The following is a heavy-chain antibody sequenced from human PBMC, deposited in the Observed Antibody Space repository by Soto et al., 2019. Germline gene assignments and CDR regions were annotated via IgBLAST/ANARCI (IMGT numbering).Heavy chain of an antibody. D-gene: IGHD2-21*01. CDR3: ARREGYCVGTKCQMRAFDF. Sequence: QITLKESGPALVKPTETLTLTCTFSGFSLSTTAVGVGWIRQPPGKALEWLAVIYWDDDKTYSPSLNNRITITKDTSKEQVVLVMTNLDPVDTATYYCARREGYCVGTKCQMRAFDFWGQGTMVTVSS. CDR2: IYWDDDK. V-gene: IGHV2-5*02. J-gene: IGHJ3*01. CDR1: GFSLSTTAVG.